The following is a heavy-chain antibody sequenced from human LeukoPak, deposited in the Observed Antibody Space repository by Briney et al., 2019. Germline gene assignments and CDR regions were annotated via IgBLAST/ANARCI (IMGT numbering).Heavy chain of an antibody. CDR3: ARARGSYSHDY. V-gene: IGHV3-7*01. CDR2: IKQDGGEK. Sequence: GGSLRLSCAASGFTFSSYWTTWVRQAPGKGLEWVANIKQDGGEKYYVDSVKGRFTVSRDNAKNSLYLQMNSLRAEDTAVYYCARARGSYSHDYWGQGTLVTVSS. D-gene: IGHD1-26*01. CDR1: GFTFSSYW. J-gene: IGHJ4*02.